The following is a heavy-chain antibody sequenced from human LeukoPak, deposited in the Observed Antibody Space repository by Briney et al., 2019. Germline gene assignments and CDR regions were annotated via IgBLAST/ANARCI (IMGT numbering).Heavy chain of an antibody. CDR3: ARGLGVNSGYYVDY. D-gene: IGHD3-22*01. J-gene: IGHJ4*02. CDR1: GYTFTSYD. V-gene: IGHV1-8*01. Sequence: VSVKVSCKASGYTFTSYDINWVRQATGQGLEWMGWMNPNSANTGYALKFQGRVTMTRNTSISTAYMELSSLTSEDTAVYYCARGLGVNSGYYVDYWGQGTLVTVSS. CDR2: MNPNSANT.